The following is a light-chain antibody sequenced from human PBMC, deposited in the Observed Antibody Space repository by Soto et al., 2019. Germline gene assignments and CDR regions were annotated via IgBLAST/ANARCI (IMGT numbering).Light chain of an antibody. V-gene: IGKV1-27*01. J-gene: IGKJ1*01. CDR3: QINVGAPRT. CDR2: TTS. Sequence: DIQMTQSPSSLSASVGDRVTITCRASQDIGIYLAWYQQKSGRVPKLLIYTTSTLHSGVPSRFSGSGCGTEFTLTISSLQPEDVATYFCQINVGAPRTFGQGTKVEIK. CDR1: QDIGIY.